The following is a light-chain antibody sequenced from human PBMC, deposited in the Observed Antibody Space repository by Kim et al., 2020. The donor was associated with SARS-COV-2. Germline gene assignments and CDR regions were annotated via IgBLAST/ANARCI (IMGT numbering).Light chain of an antibody. Sequence: AEGQTVTIKCQGDSHITCYASGYQRKPGQAPIVVIYGKNKRPSGIPDRFSGSSSGNTASLTVTGAQAVDEADYYCHSRDNSGDHVLFGGGTKLIVL. CDR3: HSRDNSGDHVL. CDR1: SHITCY. J-gene: IGLJ2*01. V-gene: IGLV3-19*01. CDR2: GKN.